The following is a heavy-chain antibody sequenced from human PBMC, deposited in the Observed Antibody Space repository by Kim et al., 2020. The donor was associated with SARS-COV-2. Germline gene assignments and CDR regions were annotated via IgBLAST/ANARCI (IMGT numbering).Heavy chain of an antibody. CDR3: AAVPSGSYGS. CDR2: NT. V-gene: IGHV1-58*01. D-gene: IGHD1-26*01. J-gene: IGHJ5*02. Sequence: NTNYAQKFQERVTITRDMSTSTAYMELSSLRSEDTAVYYCAAVPSGSYGSWGQGTLVTVSS.